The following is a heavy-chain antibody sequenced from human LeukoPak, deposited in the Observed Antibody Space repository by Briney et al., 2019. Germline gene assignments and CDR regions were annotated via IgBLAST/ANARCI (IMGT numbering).Heavy chain of an antibody. J-gene: IGHJ4*02. V-gene: IGHV3-23*01. CDR3: AKSPRVVGFDSDY. CDR2: ISVSGNT. CDR1: GFTLSSYA. Sequence: GGSLRLSCAASGFTLSSYAMSWVRQAPGKGLEWVSAISVSGNTYHADSVKGRFTISRDSSKNTLYLQMNRLRAEDAAVYYCAKSPRVVGFDSDYWGQGTLVTVSS. D-gene: IGHD2-15*01.